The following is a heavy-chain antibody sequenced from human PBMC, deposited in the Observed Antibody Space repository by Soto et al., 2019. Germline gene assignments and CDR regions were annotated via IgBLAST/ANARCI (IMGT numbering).Heavy chain of an antibody. CDR2: IKQDGREK. CDR3: ARGRGCSTGCHNFDY. D-gene: IGHD2-2*01. V-gene: IGHV3-7*01. CDR1: GFTFSSYW. Sequence: EVQLVESGGGLVQPGGSLRLSCAASGFTFSSYWMSWVRQAPGKGPEWVANIKQDGREKYYVDSVKGRFTVSRDNAKNSLYLQMNSLRAEDTAVYYCARGRGCSTGCHNFDYWGQGTLVTVSS. J-gene: IGHJ4*02.